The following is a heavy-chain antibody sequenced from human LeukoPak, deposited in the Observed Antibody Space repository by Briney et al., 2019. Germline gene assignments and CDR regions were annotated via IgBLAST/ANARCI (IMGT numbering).Heavy chain of an antibody. CDR2: LNWNGGST. V-gene: IGHV3-20*01. D-gene: IGHD2-2*01. J-gene: IGHJ6*02. CDR1: GFTFGDYD. CDR3: AREGCTSTSCPGDSFDYGMDV. Sequence: GGSLRLSCAASGFTFGDYDMSWVRQAPGKGLEWVSGLNWNGGSTCYADSVKGRFTISRDNANNSLYLQMNSLRAEDTALYQCAREGCTSTSCPGDSFDYGMDVWGHGTTVTV.